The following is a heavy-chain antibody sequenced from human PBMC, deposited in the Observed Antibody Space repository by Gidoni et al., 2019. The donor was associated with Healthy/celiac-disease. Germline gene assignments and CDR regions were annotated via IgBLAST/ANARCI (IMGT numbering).Heavy chain of an antibody. D-gene: IGHD1-7*01. V-gene: IGHV1-69*06. CDR1: GGTFRSYA. Sequence: QVQLVQSGAEVKKPGSSVKVSCKASGGTFRSYAISWVRQAPGQGLEWMGGIIPIFGTANYAQKFQGRVTITADKSTSTAYMELSSLRSEDTAVYYCARDNWNYARDACDIWGQGTMVTVSS. CDR3: ARDNWNYARDACDI. J-gene: IGHJ3*02. CDR2: IIPIFGTA.